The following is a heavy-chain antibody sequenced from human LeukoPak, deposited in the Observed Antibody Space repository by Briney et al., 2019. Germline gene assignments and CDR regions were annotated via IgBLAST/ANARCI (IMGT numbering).Heavy chain of an antibody. CDR2: INPNSGGT. CDR1: GYTFTGHY. CDR3: ARGTRWLQPYYFDY. J-gene: IGHJ4*02. Sequence: ASVKVSCKASGYTFTGHYMHWVRQAPGQGLEWMGWINPNSGGTNYAQKFQGRVTMTRDTSISTAYMELSRLRSDDTAVYYCARGTRWLQPYYFDYWGQGTLVTVSS. D-gene: IGHD5-24*01. V-gene: IGHV1-2*02.